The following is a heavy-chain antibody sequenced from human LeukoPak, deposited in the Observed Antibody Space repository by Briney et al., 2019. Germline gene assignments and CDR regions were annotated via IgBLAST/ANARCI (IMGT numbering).Heavy chain of an antibody. CDR1: GYTFTSYG. CDR3: ARGSPRYYDSSGYPFDY. CDR2: INTNTGNP. J-gene: IGHJ4*02. Sequence: ASVKVSCKASGYTFTSYGISWVRQAPGQGLEWMGWINTNTGNPTYAQGFTGRFVFSLDTSVSTAYLQISSLKAEDTAVYYCARGSPRYYDSSGYPFDYWGQGTLVTVSS. D-gene: IGHD3-22*01. V-gene: IGHV7-4-1*02.